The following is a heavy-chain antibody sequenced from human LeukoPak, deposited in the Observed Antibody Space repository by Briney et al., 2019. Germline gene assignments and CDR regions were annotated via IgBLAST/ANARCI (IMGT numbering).Heavy chain of an antibody. D-gene: IGHD5-24*01. CDR2: ISSSGSTI. CDR3: ARGVKPYNYGNYYYYMDV. Sequence: PGGSLRLSCAASGFTFSDYYMSWIRQAPGKGLEWVSYISSSGSTIYYADSVKGRFTISRDNAKNSLYLQMYSLRAEDTAVYYCARGVKPYNYGNYYYYMDVWGKGTTVTVSS. J-gene: IGHJ6*03. V-gene: IGHV3-11*04. CDR1: GFTFSDYY.